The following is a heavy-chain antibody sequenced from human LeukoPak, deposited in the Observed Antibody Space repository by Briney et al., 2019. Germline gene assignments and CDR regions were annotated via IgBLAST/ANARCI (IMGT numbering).Heavy chain of an antibody. CDR1: GFTFDDYG. V-gene: IGHV3-20*04. CDR2: INWNGGST. J-gene: IGHJ4*02. D-gene: IGHD3-16*02. CDR3: ARFHNYDYVWGSYHD. Sequence: GGSLRLSCAASGFTFDDYGMSWVRQAPGKGLEWVSGINWNGGSTGYADSVKGRFTISRDNAKNSLYLQVNSLRAEDTALYYCARFHNYDYVWGSYHDWGQGTLVTVSS.